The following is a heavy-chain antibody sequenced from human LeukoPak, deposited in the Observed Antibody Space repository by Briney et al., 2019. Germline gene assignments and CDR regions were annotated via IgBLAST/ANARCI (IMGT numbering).Heavy chain of an antibody. CDR2: ISYDGSNK. J-gene: IGHJ4*02. D-gene: IGHD3-10*01. V-gene: IGHV3-30*03. CDR3: ARDPLLWFGDPGYFDY. CDR1: GFTFSSYG. Sequence: PGRSLRLSCAASGFTFSSYGMHWVRQAPGKGLEWVAVISYDGSNKYYADSVKGRFTISRDNSKNTLYLQMNSLRAEDTAVYYCARDPLLWFGDPGYFDYWGQGTLVTVSS.